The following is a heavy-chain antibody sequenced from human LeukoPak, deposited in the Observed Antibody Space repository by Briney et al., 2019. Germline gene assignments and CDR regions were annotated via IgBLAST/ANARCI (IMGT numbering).Heavy chain of an antibody. Sequence: SETLSLTCTVSGGSISSYYWSWIRQPPGKGLEWIGRIYTSGSSNYNPSLKSRVTISVDTSKNQFSLKLSSVTAADTAVYYCARGMRDGYNKWFDPWGQGTLVTVSS. CDR2: IYTSGSS. J-gene: IGHJ5*02. CDR3: ARGMRDGYNKWFDP. V-gene: IGHV4-4*08. D-gene: IGHD5-24*01. CDR1: GGSISSYY.